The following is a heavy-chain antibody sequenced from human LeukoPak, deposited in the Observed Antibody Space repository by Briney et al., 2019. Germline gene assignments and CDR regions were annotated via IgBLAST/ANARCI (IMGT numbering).Heavy chain of an antibody. V-gene: IGHV3-30-3*01. CDR3: ARGYSGWYGEYYFDY. Sequence: GGSLRLSCAASGFTFSSYAMHWVRQAPGKGLEWVAVISYDGSNKYYADSAKGRFTISRDNSKNTLYLQMNSLRAEDTAVYYCARGYSGWYGEYYFDYRGQGTLVTVSS. J-gene: IGHJ4*02. CDR1: GFTFSSYA. CDR2: ISYDGSNK. D-gene: IGHD6-19*01.